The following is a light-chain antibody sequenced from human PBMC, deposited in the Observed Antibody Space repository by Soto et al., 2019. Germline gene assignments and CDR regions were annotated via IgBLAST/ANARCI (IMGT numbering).Light chain of an antibody. CDR3: QQRSTWPLFT. Sequence: EIVLTQSPATLSLSPGERATLSCRASQSVSSYLAWYQQKPGQAPRLLIYDASNMATGIPARFSGSGSGTDFTLTISSLEPEDFAVYYCQQRSTWPLFTFGPGTKVDIK. CDR1: QSVSSY. J-gene: IGKJ3*01. V-gene: IGKV3-11*01. CDR2: DAS.